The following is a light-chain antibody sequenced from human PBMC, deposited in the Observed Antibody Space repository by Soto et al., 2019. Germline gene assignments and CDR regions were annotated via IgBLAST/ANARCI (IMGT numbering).Light chain of an antibody. CDR2: DAS. Sequence: EMVVTQSPATLSVSPGERVTLSCRTSQDVSSKVAWYQQKPGQPPSLLIYDASTRATGTPARFSGSGSGTEFTLAVSSLQSEDYALYFCQQYIRWPLTFGGGTKVEIK. J-gene: IGKJ4*01. CDR1: QDVSSK. V-gene: IGKV3D-15*01. CDR3: QQYIRWPLT.